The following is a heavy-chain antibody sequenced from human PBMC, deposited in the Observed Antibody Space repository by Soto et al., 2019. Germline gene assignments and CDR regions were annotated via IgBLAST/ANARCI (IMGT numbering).Heavy chain of an antibody. V-gene: IGHV5-10-1*01. CDR2: IDPSDSYT. J-gene: IGHJ4*02. D-gene: IGHD2-2*01. CDR3: ARAYPGYHDDY. Sequence: GESLKISRKGSGYSLTSYWISWVRQMSGKGLEWMGRIDPSDSYTNYSPSFQGHVTISADKSISTAYLQWSSLKASDTAMYYCARAYPGYHDDYWGQGTLVTVSS. CDR1: GYSLTSYW.